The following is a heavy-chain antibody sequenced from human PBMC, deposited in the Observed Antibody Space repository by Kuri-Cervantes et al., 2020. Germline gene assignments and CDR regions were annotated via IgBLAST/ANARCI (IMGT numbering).Heavy chain of an antibody. Sequence: GESLKISCAASGFTFSSYSMNWVRQAPGKGLEWVSSISSSSSYIYYADSVKGRFTISRDNSKKSLFLQMNTLRVEDTAVYYCTRDRDGYSSFDYWGQGTLVTVSS. V-gene: IGHV3-21*01. CDR1: GFTFSSYS. CDR2: ISSSSSYI. D-gene: IGHD5-18*01. CDR3: TRDRDGYSSFDY. J-gene: IGHJ4*02.